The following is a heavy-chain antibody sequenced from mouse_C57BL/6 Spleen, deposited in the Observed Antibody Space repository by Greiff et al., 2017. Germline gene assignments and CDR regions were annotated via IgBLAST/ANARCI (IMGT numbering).Heavy chain of an antibody. D-gene: IGHD1-1*01. CDR1: GYTFTDYE. CDR3: TRYTTVVAGMDY. Sequence: VQLQQSGAELVRPGASVTLSCKASGYTFTDYEMHWVKQTPVHGLEWIGAIDPETGGTAYNQKFKGKAILTADKSSSTSYMELSRLTSEDSAVYYCTRYTTVVAGMDYWGQGTTLTVSS. CDR2: IDPETGGT. J-gene: IGHJ2*01. V-gene: IGHV1-15*01.